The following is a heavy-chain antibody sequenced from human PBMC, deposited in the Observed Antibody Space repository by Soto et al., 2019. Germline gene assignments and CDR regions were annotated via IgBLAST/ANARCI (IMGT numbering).Heavy chain of an antibody. Sequence: ASVKVSCKASGGTFSSYAISWVRQAPGQGLEWMGGIIPIFGTANYAQKFQGRVTITADESTSTAYMELSSLRSEDTAVYYCARSDYYDSSGYYFGPDAFDIWGQGIMVTV. CDR3: ARSDYYDSSGYYFGPDAFDI. CDR2: IIPIFGTA. CDR1: GGTFSSYA. V-gene: IGHV1-69*13. D-gene: IGHD3-22*01. J-gene: IGHJ3*02.